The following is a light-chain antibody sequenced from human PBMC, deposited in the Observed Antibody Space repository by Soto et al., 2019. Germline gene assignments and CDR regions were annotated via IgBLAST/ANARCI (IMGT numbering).Light chain of an antibody. CDR1: QSVSSN. J-gene: IGKJ1*01. Sequence: EIVMTQSPATLSVSPGERATLSCRASQSVSSNLAWYQQKPGQAPRLLIYGASTRATGIPARFSGSGSGTEFTLTISSLQSEDFAVYYCQQYNNWSTFGQGTKVELK. V-gene: IGKV3-15*01. CDR3: QQYNNWST. CDR2: GAS.